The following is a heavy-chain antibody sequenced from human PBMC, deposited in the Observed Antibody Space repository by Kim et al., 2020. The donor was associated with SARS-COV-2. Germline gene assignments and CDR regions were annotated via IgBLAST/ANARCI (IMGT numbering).Heavy chain of an antibody. CDR1: GFTFNDYS. V-gene: IGHV3-72*01. CDR2: SRNKARSYTT. D-gene: IGHD3-3*01. CDR3: TRTSYGANYFTYY. Sequence: GGSLRLSCAASGFTFNDYSMDWVRQAPGKGLEWVSRSRNKARSYTTEYAASVKVRFTVSRDDSENSLYLDMNSLKTEDTPVYYCTRTSYGANYFTYYWGQGTLVTVPS. J-gene: IGHJ4*02.